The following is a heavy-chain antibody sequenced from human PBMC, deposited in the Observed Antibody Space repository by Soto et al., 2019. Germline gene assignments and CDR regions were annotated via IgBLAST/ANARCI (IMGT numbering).Heavy chain of an antibody. D-gene: IGHD5-12*01. Sequence: SVKVSCKASGGSFSNFGISWVRQAPGQGLEWMGGIVPVFGRPNYAQRFRGRLTITADESTSTGYMELIGLRSDDTAVYYCAREGSGYNFLGHGTHVTVSS. CDR2: IVPVFGRP. J-gene: IGHJ4*01. CDR1: GGSFSNFG. V-gene: IGHV1-69*13. CDR3: AREGSGYNF.